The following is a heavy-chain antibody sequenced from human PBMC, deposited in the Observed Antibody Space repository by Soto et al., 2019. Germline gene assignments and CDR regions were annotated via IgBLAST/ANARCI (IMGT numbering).Heavy chain of an antibody. CDR3: ARKRGYSSSPRTRYPTSLDY. Sequence: QVQLVQSGAEVKKPGASVKVSCKASGYTFTSYDINWVRQATGQGLEWMGWMNPNSGNTGYAQKFQGRVTMTRNTSINTAYMELSSLRSEDTAVYYCARKRGYSSSPRTRYPTSLDYWGQGTLVTVSS. D-gene: IGHD6-6*01. CDR1: GYTFTSYD. V-gene: IGHV1-8*01. CDR2: MNPNSGNT. J-gene: IGHJ4*02.